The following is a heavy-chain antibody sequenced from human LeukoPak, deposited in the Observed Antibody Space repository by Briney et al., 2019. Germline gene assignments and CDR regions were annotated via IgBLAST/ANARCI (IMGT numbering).Heavy chain of an antibody. J-gene: IGHJ4*02. CDR3: ASTLGPSVVAGRFDY. D-gene: IGHD6-19*01. V-gene: IGHV4-4*07. Sequence: SETLSLTCTVSGGSIRSYYWSWIRQPAGKGLEWIGLIYTSGSANYNPSLKSRVTMSLDTSKNQFSLKLSSVTAADTAVYYCASTLGPSVVAGRFDYWGQGTLVTVSA. CDR2: IYTSGSA. CDR1: GGSIRSYY.